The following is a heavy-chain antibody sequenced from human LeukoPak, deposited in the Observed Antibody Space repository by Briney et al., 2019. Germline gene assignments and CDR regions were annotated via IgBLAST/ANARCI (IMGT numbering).Heavy chain of an antibody. J-gene: IGHJ2*01. D-gene: IGHD4-17*01. Sequence: SETLSLTCTVSGGSISSYYWSWIRQPPGKGLEWIGYIYYSGSTNHNPSLKSRVTISVDTSKNQFSLKLSSVTAADTAVYYCARTPLRWYFDLWGRGTLVTVSS. CDR3: ARTPLRWYFDL. V-gene: IGHV4-59*01. CDR2: IYYSGST. CDR1: GGSISSYY.